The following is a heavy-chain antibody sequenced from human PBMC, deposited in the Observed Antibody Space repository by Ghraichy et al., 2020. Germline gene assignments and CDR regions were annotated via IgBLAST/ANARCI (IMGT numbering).Heavy chain of an antibody. Sequence: SETLSLTCTVSGGSVSSTSYYWGWIRQPPGKGLEWIGVIYYTLSTRYNPSLESRVTMSVDTSKNQFSLKLTSVSAADTAMYYCATKKRSGWYSGTFDIWGQGTLVTVSS. CDR3: ATKKRSGWYSGTFDI. CDR2: IYYTLST. CDR1: GGSVSSTSYY. V-gene: IGHV4-39*01. D-gene: IGHD6-19*01. J-gene: IGHJ3*02.